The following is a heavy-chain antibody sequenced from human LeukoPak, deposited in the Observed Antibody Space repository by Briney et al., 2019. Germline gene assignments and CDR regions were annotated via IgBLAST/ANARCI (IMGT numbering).Heavy chain of an antibody. CDR3: AKEPRRRGYDILTGTYYFDY. Sequence: GGSLRLSSAASGFTFSSYGMHWVRQAPGKGLEWVAVISYDGSNKYYADSVKGRFTISRDNSKNTLYLQMNSLRAEDTAVYYCAKEPRRRGYDILTGTYYFDYWGQGTLVTVSS. D-gene: IGHD3-9*01. CDR2: ISYDGSNK. V-gene: IGHV3-30*18. J-gene: IGHJ4*02. CDR1: GFTFSSYG.